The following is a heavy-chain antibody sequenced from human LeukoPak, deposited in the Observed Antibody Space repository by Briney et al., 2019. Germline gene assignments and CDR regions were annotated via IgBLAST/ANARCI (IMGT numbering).Heavy chain of an antibody. CDR3: ARDPTPGMYYFDY. CDR2: IYYTGST. J-gene: IGHJ4*02. CDR1: GDSINTGGYY. D-gene: IGHD4-11*01. Sequence: SETLSLTCTVSGDSINTGGYYWHWIRDDRRKGLEWIGYIYYTGSTYYNPSLKSRPAISLDTSKNRFSLRLSSVTAADTAVYYCARDPTPGMYYFDYWGQGNLVTVSS. V-gene: IGHV4-31*03.